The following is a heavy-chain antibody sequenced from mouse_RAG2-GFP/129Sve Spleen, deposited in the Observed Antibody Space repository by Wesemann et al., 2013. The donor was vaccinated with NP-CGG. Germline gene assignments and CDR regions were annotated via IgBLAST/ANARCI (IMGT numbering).Heavy chain of an antibody. CDR2: ISSGGSYT. V-gene: IGHV5-9-3*01. CDR1: GFTFSSYA. CDR3: ARHPRWDGYYFDY. D-gene: IGHD4-1*01. J-gene: IGHJ2*01. Sequence: EVQLVESGGGLVKPGRGSLKLSCAASGFTFSSYAMSWVRQTPEKRLEWVATISSGGSYTYYPDSVKGRFTISRDNAKNTLYLQMSSLRSEDTAMYYCARHPRWDGYYFDYWGQGTTLTVSS.